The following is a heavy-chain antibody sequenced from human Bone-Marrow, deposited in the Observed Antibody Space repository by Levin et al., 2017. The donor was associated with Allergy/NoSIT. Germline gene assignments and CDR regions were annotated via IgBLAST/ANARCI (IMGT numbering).Heavy chain of an antibody. J-gene: IGHJ6*03. Sequence: GESLKISCAASGFNFGGYAMNWVRQAPGKGLEWVSGISMTGGTTHYADSVRGRFTVSRDNSKNTLYLQMNSLRAEDTAIYYCAKASGVVITFGYYYMDVWGKGTTVTVSS. CDR3: AKASGVVITFGYYYMDV. V-gene: IGHV3-23*01. D-gene: IGHD3-3*01. CDR2: ISMTGGTT. CDR1: GFNFGGYA.